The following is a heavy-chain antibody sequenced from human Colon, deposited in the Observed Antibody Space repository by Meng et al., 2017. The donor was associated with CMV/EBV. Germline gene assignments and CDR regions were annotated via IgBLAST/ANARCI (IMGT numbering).Heavy chain of an antibody. D-gene: IGHD3-22*01. J-gene: IGHJ4*02. V-gene: IGHV4-31*03. CDR1: GGSISSGGYY. Sequence: SETLSLTCTVSGGSISSGGYYWSWIRQHPGKGLEWIGYIYYSGSTYYNPSLKSRVTISVDTSKNQFSLKLSSVTAADTAVYYCARSRVQVVGRGYSTFDYWGQGMLVTVSS. CDR3: ARSRVQVVGRGYSTFDY. CDR2: IYYSGST.